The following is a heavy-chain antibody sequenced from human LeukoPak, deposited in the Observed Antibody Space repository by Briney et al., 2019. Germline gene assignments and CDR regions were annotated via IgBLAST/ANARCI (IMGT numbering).Heavy chain of an antibody. CDR2: IKQDGSEK. J-gene: IGHJ4*02. Sequence: GSLRLSCAASGFTFSSYWMSWVRQAPGKGLEWVANIKQDGSEKYYVDSVKGRFTISRDNAKNSLYLQMNSLRAEDTAVYYCARDNGGDSSGYSLDYWGQGTLVTVSS. V-gene: IGHV3-7*01. CDR1: GFTFSSYW. D-gene: IGHD3-22*01. CDR3: ARDNGGDSSGYSLDY.